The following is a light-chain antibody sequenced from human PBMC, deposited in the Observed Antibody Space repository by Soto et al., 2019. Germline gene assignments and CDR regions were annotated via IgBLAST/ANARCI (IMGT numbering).Light chain of an antibody. J-gene: IGLJ1*01. CDR2: EGS. Sequence: SALTQPASVSGSPGQSITISCTGTSSDVGSYNLVSWYQQHPGKAPKLMIYEGSKRPSGVSNRFSGSKSGNTASLTISGLQAEDEADYYCCSYAGSSTSFGTRTKVTVL. CDR1: SSDVGSYNL. V-gene: IGLV2-23*01. CDR3: CSYAGSSTS.